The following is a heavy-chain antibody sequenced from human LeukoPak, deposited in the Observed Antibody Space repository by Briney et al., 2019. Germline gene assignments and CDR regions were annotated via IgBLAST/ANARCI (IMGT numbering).Heavy chain of an antibody. CDR2: INGASNNI. V-gene: IGHV1-3*01. CDR1: GYTFSSYT. D-gene: IGHD6-13*01. CDR3: VRQYSSSCFDY. Sequence: ASVKVSCKASGYTFSSYTIHWVRQAPGQRLEWMGWINGASNNIKYSQKFQGRVTFTRDTSASTAYMELSSLRSEDTAIYYCVRQYSSSCFDYWGQGTLVTVSS. J-gene: IGHJ4*02.